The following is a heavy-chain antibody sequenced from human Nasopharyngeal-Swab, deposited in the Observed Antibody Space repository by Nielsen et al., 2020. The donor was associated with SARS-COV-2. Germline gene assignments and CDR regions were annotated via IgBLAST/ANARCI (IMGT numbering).Heavy chain of an antibody. J-gene: IGHJ3*02. V-gene: IGHV1-69*06. D-gene: IGHD4/OR15-4a*01. CDR2: IIPIFGTA. Sequence: WVRQAPGQGLEWMGGIIPIFGTANYAQKFRGRVTITAGKSTSTAYMELSSLRSEDTAVYYCARRRAMVPQDAYDIWGQGTMVTVSS. CDR3: ARRRAMVPQDAYDI.